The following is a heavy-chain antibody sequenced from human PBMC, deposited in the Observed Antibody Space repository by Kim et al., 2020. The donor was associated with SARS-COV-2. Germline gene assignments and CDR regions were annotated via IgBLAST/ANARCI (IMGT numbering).Heavy chain of an antibody. V-gene: IGHV3-23*03. J-gene: IGHJ6*02. D-gene: IGHD3-22*01. Sequence: GGSLRLSCAASGFTFSSYAMSWVRQAPGKGLEWVSVIYSGGSSTYYADSVKGRFTISRDNSKNTLYLQMNSLRAEDTAVYYCAKDLSYYYDSSGYLQRGYYYYYGMDVWGQGTTVTVSS. CDR1: GFTFSSYA. CDR3: AKDLSYYYDSSGYLQRGYYYYYGMDV. CDR2: IYSGGSST.